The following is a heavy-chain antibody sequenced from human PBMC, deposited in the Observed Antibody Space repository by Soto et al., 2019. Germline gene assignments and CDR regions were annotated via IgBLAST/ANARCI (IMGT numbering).Heavy chain of an antibody. V-gene: IGHV1-18*01. CDR2: ISGYNGNT. CDR3: ARGLGGQIVDC. Sequence: QVQLVQSGAEVKKPGASVKVSCKASGYTFTSYGISWVRQAPGQGLEWMGWISGYNGNTKYAQKLQGRVTMTTDTSPSRAYLELRSLRSDDTAVYCCARGLGGQIVDCWGQETRVPVSS. CDR1: GYTFTSYG. D-gene: IGHD1-26*01. J-gene: IGHJ4*02.